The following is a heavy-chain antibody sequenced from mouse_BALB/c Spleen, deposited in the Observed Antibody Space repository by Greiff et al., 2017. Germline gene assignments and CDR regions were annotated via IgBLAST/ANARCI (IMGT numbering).Heavy chain of an antibody. V-gene: IGHV2-2*02. CDR2: IWSGGST. CDR3: ASWTTVVATGAMDY. D-gene: IGHD1-1*01. Sequence: VMLVESGPGLVQPSQSLSITCTVSGFSLTSYGVHWVRQSPGKGLEWLGVIWSGGSTDYNAAFISRLSISKDNSKSQVFFKMNSLQANDTAIYYCASWTTVVATGAMDYWGQGTSVTVSS. J-gene: IGHJ4*01. CDR1: GFSLTSYG.